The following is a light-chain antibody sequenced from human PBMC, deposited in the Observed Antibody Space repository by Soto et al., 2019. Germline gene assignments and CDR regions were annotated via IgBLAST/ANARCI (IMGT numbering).Light chain of an antibody. CDR2: DAS. J-gene: IGKJ4*01. V-gene: IGKV1-33*01. Sequence: DIQMTQSPSSLSASVGDRVTITCQASQDISNYLSWYQQKPGKAPKLLIYDASNLETGVPSRFSGSGSGTDFTFTISSLQPEDIATYYCQQSYSTPLTFGGGTKVEIK. CDR1: QDISNY. CDR3: QQSYSTPLT.